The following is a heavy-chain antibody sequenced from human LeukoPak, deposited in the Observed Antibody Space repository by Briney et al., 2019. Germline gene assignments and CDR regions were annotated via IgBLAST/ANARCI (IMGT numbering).Heavy chain of an antibody. CDR1: GGSISRYY. Sequence: PSETLSLTCTVSGGSISRYYWSWIRQPPGKGLEWIGYIYYSGSTNYNPSLKSRVTISVDTSKNQFSLKLSSVTAADTAVYYCARDSSGWYRNAFDIWGQGTMVTVSS. CDR3: ARDSSGWYRNAFDI. D-gene: IGHD6-19*01. J-gene: IGHJ3*02. CDR2: IYYSGST. V-gene: IGHV4-59*01.